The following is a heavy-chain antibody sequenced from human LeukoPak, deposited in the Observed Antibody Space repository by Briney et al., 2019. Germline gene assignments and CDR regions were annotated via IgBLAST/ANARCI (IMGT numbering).Heavy chain of an antibody. D-gene: IGHD1-26*01. CDR3: AKDARPEWELLRDWFDP. Sequence: PGGSLRLSCAASGFTFSSYGTHWVRQAPGKGLEWVAFIRYDGSNKYYADPVKGRFTISRDNSKNTLYLQMNSLRAEDTAVYYCAKDARPEWELLRDWFDPWGQGTLVTVSS. V-gene: IGHV3-30*02. J-gene: IGHJ5*02. CDR2: IRYDGSNK. CDR1: GFTFSSYG.